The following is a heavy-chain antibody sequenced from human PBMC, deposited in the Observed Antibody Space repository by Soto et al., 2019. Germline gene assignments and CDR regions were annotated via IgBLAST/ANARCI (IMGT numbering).Heavy chain of an antibody. J-gene: IGHJ4*02. CDR3: VSSVSGNSLYFDN. CDR1: DFTFINAW. Sequence: GGSLRLSCKASDFTFINAWMNWVRQTPGKGLEWVGRIRSESDGGTTDYGPPVQGRFTISRDDSKKMLYLQMNSLKTEDTGFYYCVSSVSGNSLYFDNWGQGTLVTVSS. D-gene: IGHD5-18*01. CDR2: IRSESDGGTT. V-gene: IGHV3-15*07.